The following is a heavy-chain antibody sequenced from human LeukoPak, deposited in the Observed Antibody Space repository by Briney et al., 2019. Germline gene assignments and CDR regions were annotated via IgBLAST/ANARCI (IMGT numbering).Heavy chain of an antibody. V-gene: IGHV3-23*01. CDR2: ISGSGGET. J-gene: IGHJ6*02. Sequence: AGGSLRLSCAASGFTFSSYVVSWVRQAPGKGLEWGSGISGSGGETNYADSVKGRFTISRDNSKNTPYLQMNSLRAEDTAVYYCARARYGDLYYYYYGMDVWGQGTTVTVSS. CDR1: GFTFSSYV. CDR3: ARARYGDLYYYYYGMDV. D-gene: IGHD4-17*01.